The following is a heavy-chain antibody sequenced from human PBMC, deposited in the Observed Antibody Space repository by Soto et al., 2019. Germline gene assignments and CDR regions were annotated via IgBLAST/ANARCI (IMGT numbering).Heavy chain of an antibody. CDR3: ARGGYSSSWYIDY. J-gene: IGHJ4*02. V-gene: IGHV3-33*01. CDR1: GFTFSSYG. Sequence: PGGSLRLSCAASGFTFSSYGMHWVRQAPGKGLEWVAVIWYDGSNKYYADSVKGRFTISRDNSKNTLYLQMNSLRAEDTAVYYCARGGYSSSWYIDYWGQGTLVTVSS. CDR2: IWYDGSNK. D-gene: IGHD6-13*01.